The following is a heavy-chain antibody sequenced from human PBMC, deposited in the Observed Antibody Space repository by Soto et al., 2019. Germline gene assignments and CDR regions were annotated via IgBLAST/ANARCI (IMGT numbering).Heavy chain of an antibody. CDR2: MNPNSGNT. Sequence: GESLKISCKASGYTFTSYDINWVRQATGQGLEWMGWMNPNSGNTGYAQKFQGRVTMTRNTSISTAYMELSSLRSEDTAVYYCARAHCSSTSCYYYYGMDVWGQGTTVTVSS. CDR1: GYTFTSYD. J-gene: IGHJ6*02. CDR3: ARAHCSSTSCYYYYGMDV. V-gene: IGHV1-8*01. D-gene: IGHD2-2*01.